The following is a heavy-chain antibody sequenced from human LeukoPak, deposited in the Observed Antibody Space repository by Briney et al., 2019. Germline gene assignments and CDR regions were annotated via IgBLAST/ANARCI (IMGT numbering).Heavy chain of an antibody. V-gene: IGHV1-69*05. CDR2: IIPIFGTA. Sequence: GASVKVSCKASGGTFSSYAISWVRQAPGQGLEWMGGIIPIFGTANYAQKFQGRVTITTDESTSTAYMELSSLRPEDTAVYYCATYSGSYYPFDYWGQGTLVTVSS. CDR1: GGTFSSYA. CDR3: ATYSGSYYPFDY. J-gene: IGHJ4*02. D-gene: IGHD1-26*01.